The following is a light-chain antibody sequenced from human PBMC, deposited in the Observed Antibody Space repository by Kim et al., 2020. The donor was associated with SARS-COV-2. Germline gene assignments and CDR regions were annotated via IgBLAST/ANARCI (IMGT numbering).Light chain of an antibody. V-gene: IGKV3-15*01. CDR2: GAS. CDR3: QQYNNWPPWT. CDR1: QSVRSD. J-gene: IGKJ1*01. Sequence: SQGERVTSSGRASQSVRSDLAWYQQKPGQAPRLLIYGASTRAIGIPARCSGSGSGTEFTLTISSLQSEDFAVYYCQQYNNWPPWTFGPGTKVDIK.